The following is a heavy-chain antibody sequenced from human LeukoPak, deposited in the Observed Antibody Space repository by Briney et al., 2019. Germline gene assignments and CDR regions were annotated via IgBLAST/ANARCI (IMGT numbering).Heavy chain of an antibody. V-gene: IGHV3-7*01. CDR1: GFTFRNYW. D-gene: IGHD6-6*01. Sequence: PGGSLRLSCTASGFTFRNYWMSWVRQAPGKGLECVAYIKEDGSDKNYVDSVKGRFTISRDNAKSSLYLQMNSLRVEDTAVYYRVRGTRSNSFWGQGTQVTVSS. CDR3: VRGTRSNSF. J-gene: IGHJ4*02. CDR2: IKEDGSDK.